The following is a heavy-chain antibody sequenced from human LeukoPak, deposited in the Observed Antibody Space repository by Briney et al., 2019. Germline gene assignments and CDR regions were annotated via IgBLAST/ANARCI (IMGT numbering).Heavy chain of an antibody. J-gene: IGHJ4*02. D-gene: IGHD4-11*01. CDR1: GFTFSSYA. CDR3: AKSTAWATTVIYYFDY. CDR2: ISGSGGST. Sequence: PGGSLRLSCAASGFTFSSYAMSWVRQAPGKGLEWASAISGSGGSTYYADSVKGRFTISRDNSKNTLYLQMNSLRAEDTAVYYCAKSTAWATTVIYYFDYWGQGTLVTVSS. V-gene: IGHV3-23*01.